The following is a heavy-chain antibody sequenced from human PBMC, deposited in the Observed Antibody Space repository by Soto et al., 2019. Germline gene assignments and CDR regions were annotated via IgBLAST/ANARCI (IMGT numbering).Heavy chain of an antibody. CDR2: IYATGTT. J-gene: IGHJ5*02. CDR3: VRDGTKTLRDWFDP. D-gene: IGHD1-1*01. CDR1: GGSIDSGDYY. Sequence: PSETLSLTCTVSGGSIDSGDYYWSWIRQPPGKGLEWIGRIYATGTTNYNPSLKSRVMMSVDTSKKQFSLKLRSVTAADTAVYYCVRDGTKTLRDWFDPWGQGISVTVS. V-gene: IGHV4-61*02.